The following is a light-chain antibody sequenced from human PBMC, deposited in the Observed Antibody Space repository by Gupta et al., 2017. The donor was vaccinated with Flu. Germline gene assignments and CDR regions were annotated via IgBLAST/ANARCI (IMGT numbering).Light chain of an antibody. CDR3: MQTTLWPWT. V-gene: IGKV2-30*02. CDR2: MIS. Sequence: DVVVTQSPLPLPVTLGQPASISCRSSQRLIHSDRNTYLNWFHQRPGQSPMRLIYMISNRDSGVPDRFSGGGSGTYFTLKISRVEAEDVGIYYCMQTTLWPWTFGQGTKVEIK. CDR1: QRLIHSDRNTY. J-gene: IGKJ1*01.